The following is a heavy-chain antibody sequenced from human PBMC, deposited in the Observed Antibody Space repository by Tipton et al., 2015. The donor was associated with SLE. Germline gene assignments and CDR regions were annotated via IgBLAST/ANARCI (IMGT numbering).Heavy chain of an antibody. CDR1: GYSISSGYY. CDR2: IYYSGST. V-gene: IGHV4-38-2*02. Sequence: TLSLTCTVSGYSISSGYYWGWIRQPPGKGLEWIGSIYYSGSTYYNPSLKSRVTISVDTSKNQFSLKLSSVTAADTAVYYCARGDFWSGYYVFDYWGQGTLVTVSS. J-gene: IGHJ4*02. CDR3: ARGDFWSGYYVFDY. D-gene: IGHD3-3*01.